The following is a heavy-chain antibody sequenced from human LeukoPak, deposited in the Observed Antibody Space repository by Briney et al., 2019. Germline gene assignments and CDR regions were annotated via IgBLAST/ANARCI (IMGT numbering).Heavy chain of an antibody. D-gene: IGHD3-10*01. CDR3: ARQRFGVAKADDY. CDR1: GFSFSSYS. J-gene: IGHJ4*02. Sequence: GGSLRLSCAASGFSFSSYSMTWVRQAPGTGLEWVSYISGSSSIVYYADSVKGRFTVSRDNAKNSLYLQMNSLRAEDTAVYYCARQRFGVAKADDYWGQGTLVTVSS. CDR2: ISGSSSIV. V-gene: IGHV3-48*04.